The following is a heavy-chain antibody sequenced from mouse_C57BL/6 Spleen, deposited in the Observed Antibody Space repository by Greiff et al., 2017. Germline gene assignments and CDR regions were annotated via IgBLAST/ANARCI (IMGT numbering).Heavy chain of an antibody. D-gene: IGHD2-3*01. Sequence: EVKLVESEGGLVQPGSSMKLSCTASGFTFSDYYMAWVRQVPEKGLEWVANINYDGSSTYYLDSLKSRFIISRDNAKNILYLQMSSLKSEDTATXYCAREDGYYFDYWGQGTTLTVSS. CDR2: INYDGSST. V-gene: IGHV5-16*01. CDR1: GFTFSDYY. CDR3: AREDGYYFDY. J-gene: IGHJ2*01.